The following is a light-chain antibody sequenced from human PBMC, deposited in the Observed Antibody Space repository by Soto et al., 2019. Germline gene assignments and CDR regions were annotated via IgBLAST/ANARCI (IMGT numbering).Light chain of an antibody. V-gene: IGKV3-20*01. CDR2: GAS. CDR3: QQYGSSPWT. Sequence: EIVLTQSPGTLSLSPGERATLSCRASQSVSSSYLAWYQQKPGQAPRLLIYGASSRATGIPDRFSGSGSGTDFTLNISRLEPEDFAVYYGQQYGSSPWTFGQGTKVEIK. CDR1: QSVSSSY. J-gene: IGKJ1*01.